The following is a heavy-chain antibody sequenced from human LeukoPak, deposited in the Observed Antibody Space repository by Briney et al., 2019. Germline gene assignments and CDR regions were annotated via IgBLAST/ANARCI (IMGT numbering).Heavy chain of an antibody. V-gene: IGHV4-39*01. D-gene: IGHD5-24*01. Sequence: SETLSLTCTVSGGSISSSSYYWGWIRQPPGKGLEWIGSIYYSGSTYYNPSLKSRVTISVDASKNQFSLKLSSVTAADTAVYYCASLRWLQYHWINYWGQGTMVTVSS. CDR1: GGSISSSSYY. CDR3: ASLRWLQYHWINY. J-gene: IGHJ4*02. CDR2: IYYSGST.